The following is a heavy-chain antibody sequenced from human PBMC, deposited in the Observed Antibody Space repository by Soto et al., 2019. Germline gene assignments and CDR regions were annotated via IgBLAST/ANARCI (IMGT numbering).Heavy chain of an antibody. V-gene: IGHV4-59*01. CDR3: ARGPLQTYYYYFYYMDV. J-gene: IGHJ6*03. CDR1: GDSISTYY. Sequence: SETLSLTCTVSGDSISTYYWSWIRQPPGKGLEWIGYIYYSGSTNYNPSLKSRVTMSVDTSKNQFSLKLSSVTAAGTAVYYCARGPLQTYYYYFYYMDVWGEGTTVTVSS. CDR2: IYYSGST. D-gene: IGHD4-4*01.